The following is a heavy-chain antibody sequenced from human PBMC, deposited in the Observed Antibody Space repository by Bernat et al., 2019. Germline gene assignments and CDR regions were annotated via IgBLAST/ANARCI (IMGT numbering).Heavy chain of an antibody. D-gene: IGHD4-17*01. Sequence: EVQLVESGGGLVKPGGSLRLSCAASGFTFSSYSMNWVRQAPGKGLEWVSSISSSSYIYYADSVKGRFTISRDNAKNSLYLQMNSLRAEDTAVYYCAREIAGSYGDYARDAFDIWGQGTMVTVSS. J-gene: IGHJ3*02. V-gene: IGHV3-21*01. CDR2: ISSSSYI. CDR3: AREIAGSYGDYARDAFDI. CDR1: GFTFSSYS.